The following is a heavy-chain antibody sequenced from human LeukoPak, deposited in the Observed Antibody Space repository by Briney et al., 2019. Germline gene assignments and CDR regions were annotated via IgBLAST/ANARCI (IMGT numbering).Heavy chain of an antibody. V-gene: IGHV5-51*01. Sequence: GESLQISCKGSGYSFISYWIAWVRQMPGKGLEWMGIIYPGDSDTRYSPSFQGQVTISVDKPISTAYLQWSSLKASDTAMYYCARPAVAGSLYYFDYWGQGTLVTVSS. CDR2: IYPGDSDT. D-gene: IGHD6-19*01. J-gene: IGHJ4*02. CDR1: GYSFISYW. CDR3: ARPAVAGSLYYFDY.